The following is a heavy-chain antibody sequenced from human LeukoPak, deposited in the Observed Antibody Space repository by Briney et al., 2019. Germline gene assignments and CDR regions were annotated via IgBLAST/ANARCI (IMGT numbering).Heavy chain of an antibody. CDR3: ARALAYGGCDCFEPRFGAFDI. J-gene: IGHJ3*02. CDR1: GYTFTTYD. CDR2: INPIIGTA. V-gene: IGHV1-69*06. Sequence: GASVKVSCKASGYTFTTYDINWVRQATGQGLEWMGGINPIIGTANYAQKFQGRVTITADKSTSTAYMELSSLRSEDTAVYYCARALAYGGCDCFEPRFGAFDIWGQGTMVTVSS. D-gene: IGHD2-21*02.